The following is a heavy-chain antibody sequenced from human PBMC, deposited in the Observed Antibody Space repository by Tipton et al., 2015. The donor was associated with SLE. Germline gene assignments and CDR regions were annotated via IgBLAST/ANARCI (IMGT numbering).Heavy chain of an antibody. CDR3: AKDATAVTGYMDV. J-gene: IGHJ6*02. CDR1: GFRFDDYA. CDR2: VSYNSGTI. Sequence: RSLRLSCVTSGFRFDDYAMHWVRQVPGKGLEWLSGVSYNSGTIGYADSVKGRFTISRDNAKSSLYLEMNSLRTEDTALYYCAKDATAVTGYMDVWGQGASVTVSS. V-gene: IGHV3-9*01. D-gene: IGHD2-21*02.